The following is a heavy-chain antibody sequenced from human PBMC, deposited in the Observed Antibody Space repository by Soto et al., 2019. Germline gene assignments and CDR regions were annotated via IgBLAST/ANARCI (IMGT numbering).Heavy chain of an antibody. D-gene: IGHD6-19*01. Sequence: GASVKVSCKASGGTFSSYAISWVRQAPGQGLEWMGGIIPIFGTANYAQKFQGRVTITADKSKSTAYMELSSLRSEDTAVYYCARTGISVAGTRLEYWGQGTMVTVSS. CDR3: ARTGISVAGTRLEY. V-gene: IGHV1-69*06. CDR2: IIPIFGTA. CDR1: GGTFSSYA. J-gene: IGHJ4*02.